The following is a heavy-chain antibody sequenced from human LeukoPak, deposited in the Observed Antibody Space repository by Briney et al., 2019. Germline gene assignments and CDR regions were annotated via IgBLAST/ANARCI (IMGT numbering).Heavy chain of an antibody. Sequence: GGALRLSCAASGFTFWYYLMSWVRPGSGEGLEWVANINQHGSVKQYVDSVKGRFTLSRDNAKNSLSLELNSLRSEDTAVYYCARTDTTSKGYFDNWGQGTLVTVSS. CDR3: ARTDTTSKGYFDN. V-gene: IGHV3-7*01. D-gene: IGHD1-1*01. CDR2: INQHGSVK. J-gene: IGHJ4*02. CDR1: GFTFWYYL.